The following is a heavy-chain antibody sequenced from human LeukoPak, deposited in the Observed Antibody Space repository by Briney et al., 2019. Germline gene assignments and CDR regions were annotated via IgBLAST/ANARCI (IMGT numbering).Heavy chain of an antibody. J-gene: IGHJ4*02. CDR3: ARAPMTGTFDY. D-gene: IGHD1-20*01. V-gene: IGHV3-21*01. CDR1: GFTFSSYS. CDR2: ISSSSSYT. Sequence: GGSLRLSCAASGFTFSSYSMNWVRQAPGKGLEWVSSISSSSSYTYYADSVKGRFTISRDNAKNSLYLQMNSLRAEDTAVYYCARAPMTGTFDYWGQGTLVTVSS.